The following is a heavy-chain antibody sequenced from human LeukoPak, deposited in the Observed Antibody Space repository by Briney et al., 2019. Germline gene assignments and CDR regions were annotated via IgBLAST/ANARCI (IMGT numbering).Heavy chain of an antibody. J-gene: IGHJ4*02. V-gene: IGHV4-59*01. CDR1: GGSISSY. CDR2: IYFTGTT. D-gene: IGHD3-16*01. CDR3: VNGVSYLTK. Sequence: SETLSLTCTVSGGSISSYWSWIRQSPGKGLEWIGYIYFTGTTNYNPSLKSRLTISIDTSRNQFSLKLSSATAADTAIYYCVNGVSYLTKWGQGTLVTVSS.